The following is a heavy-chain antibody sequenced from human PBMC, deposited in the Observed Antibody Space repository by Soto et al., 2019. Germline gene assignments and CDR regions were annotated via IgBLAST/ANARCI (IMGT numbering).Heavy chain of an antibody. CDR1: RYTFISYD. Sequence: DSVKVSCKASRYTFISYDINWVRQATGQGLEWMGWMNPKSANTGYAQNFQGRVTMTRNTSISTAYMELSSLRSEDTAVYYCARSPSWQTTVTPYYFDYWG. D-gene: IGHD4-4*01. V-gene: IGHV1-8*01. CDR2: MNPKSANT. J-gene: IGHJ4*01. CDR3: ARSPSWQTTVTPYYFDY.